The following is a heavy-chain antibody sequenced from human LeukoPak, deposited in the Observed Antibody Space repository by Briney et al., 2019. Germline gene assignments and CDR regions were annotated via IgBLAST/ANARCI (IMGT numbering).Heavy chain of an antibody. J-gene: IGHJ4*02. D-gene: IGHD3-9*01. CDR1: GGTFSSYA. Sequence: SVKVSCKASGGTFSSYAISWVRQAPGQGLEWMGRIIPIFGTANYAQKFQGRVTITADESTSTAYMELSSLRSEDTAVYYCARDYYDILTGYYNPSGNDYWGQGTLVTVSS. V-gene: IGHV1-69*15. CDR2: IIPIFGTA. CDR3: ARDYYDILTGYYNPSGNDY.